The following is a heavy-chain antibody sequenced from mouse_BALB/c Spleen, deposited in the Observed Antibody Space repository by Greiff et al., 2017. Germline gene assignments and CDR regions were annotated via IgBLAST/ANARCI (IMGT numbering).Heavy chain of an antibody. D-gene: IGHD1-1*01. V-gene: IGHV5-6-5*01. CDR2: ISSGGST. J-gene: IGHJ1*01. CDR3: AREASYYGSSYWYFDV. CDR1: GFTFSSYA. Sequence: EVQVVESGGGLVKPGGSLKLSCAASGFTFSSYAMSWVRQTPEKRLEWVASISSGGSTYYPDSVKGRFTISRDNARNILYLQMSSLRSEDTAMYYCAREASYYGSSYWYFDVWGAGTTVTVAS.